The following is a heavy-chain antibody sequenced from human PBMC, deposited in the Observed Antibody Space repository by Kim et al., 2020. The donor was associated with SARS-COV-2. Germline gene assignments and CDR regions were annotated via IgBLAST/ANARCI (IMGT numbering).Heavy chain of an antibody. CDR2: VNSNGGNT. J-gene: IGHJ1*01. CDR3: AKCSGIACYSYLEH. D-gene: IGHD2-15*01. CDR1: GFTFTSYA. Sequence: GGSLRLSCAATGFTFTSYAMSWVRQAPGKGLEWVAAVNSNGGNTYYAESVKGRFTISTDNSKNTLSLQMSGLRADDTAVYYCAKCSGIACYSYLEHWGRG. V-gene: IGHV3-23*01.